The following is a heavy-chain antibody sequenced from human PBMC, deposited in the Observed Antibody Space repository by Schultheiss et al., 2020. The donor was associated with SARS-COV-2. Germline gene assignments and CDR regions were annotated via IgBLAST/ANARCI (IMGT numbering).Heavy chain of an antibody. J-gene: IGHJ5*02. CDR3: ARDRYYDFWSGRHNWFDP. Sequence: ASVKVSCKASGYTFTGYYMHWVRQAPGQGLEWMGWINPNSGGTNYAQKFQGRVTMTRDTSISTAYMELSRLRSDDTAVYYCARDRYYDFWSGRHNWFDPWGQGTLVTVSS. CDR2: INPNSGGT. V-gene: IGHV1-2*02. CDR1: GYTFTGYY. D-gene: IGHD3-3*01.